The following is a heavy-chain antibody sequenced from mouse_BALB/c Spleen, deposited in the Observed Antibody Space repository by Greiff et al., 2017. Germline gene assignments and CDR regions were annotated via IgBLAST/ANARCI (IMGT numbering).Heavy chain of an antibody. V-gene: IGHV3-2*02. J-gene: IGHJ3*01. Sequence: EVKLQESGPGLVKPSQSLSLTCTVTGYSITSDYAWNWIRQFPGNKLEWMGYISYSGSTSYNPSLKSRISITRDTSKNQFFLQLNSVTTEDTATYYCARGGNYGLFAYWGQGTLVTVSA. D-gene: IGHD2-1*01. CDR2: ISYSGST. CDR3: ARGGNYGLFAY. CDR1: GYSITSDYA.